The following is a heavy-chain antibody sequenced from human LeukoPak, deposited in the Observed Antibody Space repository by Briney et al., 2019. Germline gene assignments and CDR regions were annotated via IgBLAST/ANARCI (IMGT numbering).Heavy chain of an antibody. CDR2: IYYSGST. CDR3: ASSLWRVFDY. Sequence: SETLSLTCTVSGGSISSYYWSWIRQPPGKGLEWIGYIYYSGSTNYNPSLKSRVTISVDTSKNQFPLKLSSVTAADTAVYYCASSLWRVFDYWGQGTLVTVSS. D-gene: IGHD3-10*01. CDR1: GGSISSYY. J-gene: IGHJ4*02. V-gene: IGHV4-59*08.